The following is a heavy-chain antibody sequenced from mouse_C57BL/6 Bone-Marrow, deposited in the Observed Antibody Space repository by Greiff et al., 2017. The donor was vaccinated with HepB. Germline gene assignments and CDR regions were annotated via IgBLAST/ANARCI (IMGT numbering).Heavy chain of an antibody. J-gene: IGHJ1*03. CDR2: IYPGDGDT. V-gene: IGHV1-82*01. CDR3: ARSAYYYGSSFWYFDV. Sequence: VKLQESGPELVKPGASVKISCKASGYAFSSSWMNWVKQRPGKGLEWIGRIYPGDGDTNYNGKFKGKATLTADKSSSTAYMQLSSLTSEDSAVYFCARSAYYYGSSFWYFDVWGTGTTVTVSS. D-gene: IGHD1-1*01. CDR1: GYAFSSSW.